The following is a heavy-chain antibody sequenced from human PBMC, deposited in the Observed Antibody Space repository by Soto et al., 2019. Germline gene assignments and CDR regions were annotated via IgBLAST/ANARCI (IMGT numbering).Heavy chain of an antibody. J-gene: IGHJ4*02. CDR3: ARVFCGLCSCYANLVGFDY. Sequence: PSETLSLTCAVYGGSFSGYYWSWIRQPPGKGLEWIGGINHSGSTNYNPSLKSRVTISVDTSKNQFSLKLSSVTAADTAVYYCARVFCGLCSCYANLVGFDYWGQGILVTGFS. CDR1: GGSFSGYY. V-gene: IGHV4-34*01. D-gene: IGHD2-15*01. CDR2: INHSGST.